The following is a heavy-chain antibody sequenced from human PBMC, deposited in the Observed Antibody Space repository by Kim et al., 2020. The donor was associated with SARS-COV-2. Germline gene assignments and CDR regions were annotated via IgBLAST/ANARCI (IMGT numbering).Heavy chain of an antibody. CDR1: GFTFSSYS. V-gene: IGHV3-21*01. Sequence: GGSLRLSCAASGFTFSSYSMNWVRQAPGKGLEWVSSISSSSSYIYYADSVKGRFTISRDNAKNSLYLQMNSLRAEDTAVYYCAREGGRRDYIGLYYYGMDVWGHGTTVTVSS. D-gene: IGHD4-4*01. J-gene: IGHJ6*02. CDR2: ISSSSSYI. CDR3: AREGGRRDYIGLYYYGMDV.